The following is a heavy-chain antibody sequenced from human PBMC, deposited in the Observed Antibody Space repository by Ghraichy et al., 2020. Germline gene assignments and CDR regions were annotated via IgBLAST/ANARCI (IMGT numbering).Heavy chain of an antibody. CDR3: ARELATYYDFWRGSIGMDV. CDR1: GFTVSSNY. V-gene: IGHV3-53*01. Sequence: GGSLRLSCTASGFTVSSNYMSWVRQAPGKGLEWVSVIYSGGSTYYADSVKGRFTISRDNSKNTLYLQMNSLRAEDTAVYYCARELATYYDFWRGSIGMDVWGQGTTVTVSS. J-gene: IGHJ6*02. D-gene: IGHD3-3*01. CDR2: IYSGGST.